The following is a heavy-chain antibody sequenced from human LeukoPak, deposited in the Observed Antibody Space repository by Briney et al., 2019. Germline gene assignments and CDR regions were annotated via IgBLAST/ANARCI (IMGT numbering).Heavy chain of an antibody. CDR2: ISSSSSYI. V-gene: IGHV3-21*01. D-gene: IGHD5-12*01. J-gene: IGHJ4*02. Sequence: GGSLRLSCAASGFTFSSYSMNWVRQAPGKGLEWVSSISSSSSYIYYADSVKGRFTISRDNAKNSLYLQMNSLRAEDTAMYYCVSGHSGYVLVYWGQGTLVTVSS. CDR3: VSGHSGYVLVY. CDR1: GFTFSSYS.